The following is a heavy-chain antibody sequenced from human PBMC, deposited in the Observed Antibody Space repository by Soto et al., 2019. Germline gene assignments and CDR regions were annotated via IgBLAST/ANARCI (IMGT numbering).Heavy chain of an antibody. CDR3: AKIGLIEARKVSTRYYYYYMDV. CDR2: ISWNSGSI. D-gene: IGHD6-6*01. Sequence: PGGSLRLSCAASGFTFDDYAMHWVRQAPGKGLEWVSGISWNSGSIGYADSVKGRFTISRDNAKNSLYLQMNSLRAEDTALYYCAKIGLIEARKVSTRYYYYYMDVWGKGTTVTVSS. CDR1: GFTFDDYA. V-gene: IGHV3-9*01. J-gene: IGHJ6*03.